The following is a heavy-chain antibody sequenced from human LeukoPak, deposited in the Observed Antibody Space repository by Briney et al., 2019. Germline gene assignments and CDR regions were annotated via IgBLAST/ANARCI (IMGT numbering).Heavy chain of an antibody. Sequence: SETLSLTCAVYGGSFSGYYWSWIRQPPGKGLEWIGEINHSGSTNYNPTLKSRVTISVDTSKNQFSLKLSSVTAADTAVYYCARGYSSSWQYWGQGTLVTVSS. CDR3: ARGYSSSWQY. CDR1: GGSFSGYY. J-gene: IGHJ4*02. V-gene: IGHV4-34*01. CDR2: INHSGST. D-gene: IGHD6-13*01.